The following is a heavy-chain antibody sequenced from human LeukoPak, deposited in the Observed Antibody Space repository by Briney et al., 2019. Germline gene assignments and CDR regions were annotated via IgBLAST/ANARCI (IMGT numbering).Heavy chain of an antibody. V-gene: IGHV1-3*01. Sequence: ASVKVSCKASGYTFTSYAMHLVRQAPGQRLEWMGWINAGNGNTKYSQKFQGRVTITRDTSASTAYMELSSLRSEDTAVYYCARGAGGYYLDAFDIWGQGTMVTVSS. CDR2: INAGNGNT. CDR1: GYTFTSYA. D-gene: IGHD3-22*01. CDR3: ARGAGGYYLDAFDI. J-gene: IGHJ3*02.